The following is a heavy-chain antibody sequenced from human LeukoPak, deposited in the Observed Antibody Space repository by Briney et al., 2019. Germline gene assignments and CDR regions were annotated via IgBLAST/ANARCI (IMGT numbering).Heavy chain of an antibody. J-gene: IGHJ4*02. CDR1: GGSISSSSYY. V-gene: IGHV4-39*01. Sequence: SETLSLTCTVSGGSISSSSYYWGWIRQPPGKGLEWIGSIYYSGSTYYNPSLKSQVTISVDTSKNQFSLKLSSATAADTAVYYCARRRPVGVTSTYYDFWSGYQYYFDYWGQGTLVTVSS. D-gene: IGHD3-3*01. CDR3: ARRRPVGVTSTYYDFWSGYQYYFDY. CDR2: IYYSGST.